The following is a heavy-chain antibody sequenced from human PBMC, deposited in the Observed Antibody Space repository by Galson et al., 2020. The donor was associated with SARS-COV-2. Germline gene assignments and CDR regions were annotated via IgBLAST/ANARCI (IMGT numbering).Heavy chain of an antibody. CDR3: ALLSYYYPSYGLVRSDY. CDR1: GFTFSNFY. J-gene: IGHJ4*02. CDR2: IKEDGSEK. Sequence: GGSLRLSCAASGFTFSNFYMSWVRQAPGKGLEWVANIKEDGSEKKYVDSVKGRFTISRDNAKNSVFLQLSSLRAEDTAVYYCALLSYYYPSYGLVRSDYWGQGTLVTVSS. V-gene: IGHV3-7*03. D-gene: IGHD3-10*01.